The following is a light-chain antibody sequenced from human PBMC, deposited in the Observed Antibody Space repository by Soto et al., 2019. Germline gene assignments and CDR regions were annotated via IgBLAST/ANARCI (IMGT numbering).Light chain of an antibody. CDR1: QSVNSSY. CDR3: QHRSKWPPIT. Sequence: EIVLTQPPGTLSLSPGERVTLSCRSSQSVNSSYLAWYQHKPGQAPRLLIYGASSRVTGIPARFTGSGSGTVFTLTITSLEPDDFALYYCQHRSKWPPITFGQGTRLEIK. V-gene: IGKV3D-20*02. J-gene: IGKJ5*01. CDR2: GAS.